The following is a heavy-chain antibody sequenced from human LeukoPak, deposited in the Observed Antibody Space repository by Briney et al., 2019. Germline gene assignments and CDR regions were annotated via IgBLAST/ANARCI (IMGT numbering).Heavy chain of an antibody. D-gene: IGHD2-21*02. J-gene: IGHJ5*02. V-gene: IGHV3-74*01. CDR1: GFTFSDSW. Sequence: GGSLSLSCAASGFTFSDSWMHWVRQTPGKGLVWVSRITSDGRSAAYADSVKGRFTISRDNAKNTLYLQMSSLRAEDTAVYYCARGPETADYWFDPWGQGTLVTVSS. CDR3: ARGPETADYWFDP. CDR2: ITSDGRSA.